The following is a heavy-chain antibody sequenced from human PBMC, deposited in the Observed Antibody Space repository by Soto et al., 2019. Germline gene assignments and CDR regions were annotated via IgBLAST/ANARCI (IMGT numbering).Heavy chain of an antibody. J-gene: IGHJ6*03. V-gene: IGHV3-33*01. CDR2: IWYDGSNK. CDR3: ARDLPFWSGYPLPYYMDV. Sequence: GGSLRLSCAASGFTFSSYGMHWVRQAPGKGLEWVAVIWYDGSNKYYADSVKGRFTISRDNSKNTLYLQMNSLRAEDTAVYYCARDLPFWSGYPLPYYMDVWGKGTTVTVSS. D-gene: IGHD3-3*01. CDR1: GFTFSSYG.